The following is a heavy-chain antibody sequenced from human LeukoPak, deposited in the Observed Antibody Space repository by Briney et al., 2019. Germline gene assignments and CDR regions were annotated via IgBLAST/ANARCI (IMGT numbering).Heavy chain of an antibody. CDR1: GFTFDDYA. CDR3: ARGAPNYGDYLYYFDY. V-gene: IGHV3-9*01. Sequence: PGGSLRLSCAASGFTFDDYAMHWVRQAPGKGLEWVSGISWNSGSIGYADSVKGRFTISRDNSKNTLYLQMNSLRAEDTAVYYCARGAPNYGDYLYYFDYWGQGTLVTVSS. CDR2: ISWNSGSI. D-gene: IGHD4-17*01. J-gene: IGHJ4*02.